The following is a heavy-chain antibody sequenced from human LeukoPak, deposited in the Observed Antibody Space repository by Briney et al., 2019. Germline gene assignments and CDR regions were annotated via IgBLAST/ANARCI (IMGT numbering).Heavy chain of an antibody. J-gene: IGHJ6*03. D-gene: IGHD2-2*01. Sequence: GGSLRLSCAASGFTFSSYGMHWVRQAPGKGLEWAAFIRYDGSNKYYADSVKGRFTISRDNSKNTLYLQMNSLRAEDTAVYYCAKSSFYCSSTSCYGPDYYYYYMDVWGKGTTVTVSS. CDR1: GFTFSSYG. CDR3: AKSSFYCSSTSCYGPDYYYYYMDV. CDR2: IRYDGSNK. V-gene: IGHV3-30*02.